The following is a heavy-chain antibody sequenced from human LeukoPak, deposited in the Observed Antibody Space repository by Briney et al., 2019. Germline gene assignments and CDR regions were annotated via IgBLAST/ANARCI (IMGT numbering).Heavy chain of an antibody. V-gene: IGHV1-3*01. CDR3: ARDPYDGDYAPYFDY. D-gene: IGHD4-17*01. CDR1: GYTFTIYA. J-gene: IGHJ4*02. CDR2: INAGNGNT. Sequence: ASVKVSCKASGYTFTIYAMHWVRQAPGQRLEWMGWINAGNGNTKYSQKFQGRVTITRDTSASTAYMELSSLRSEDTAVYYCARDPYDGDYAPYFDYWGQGTLVTVSS.